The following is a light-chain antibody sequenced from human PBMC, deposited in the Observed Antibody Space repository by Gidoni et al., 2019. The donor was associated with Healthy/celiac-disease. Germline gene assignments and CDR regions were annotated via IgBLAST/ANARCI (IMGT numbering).Light chain of an antibody. CDR1: SSDVGVYNY. Sequence: QSALTQPASVSGAPGQSITISCTGPSSDVGVYNYVSWYQQHPGKAPNLMIYDVSNRPSGVSNRFSGSKSGNTASLTISGLQAEDEADYYCSSYTSSSTLVFGTGTKVTVL. J-gene: IGLJ1*01. CDR2: DVS. V-gene: IGLV2-14*03. CDR3: SSYTSSSTLV.